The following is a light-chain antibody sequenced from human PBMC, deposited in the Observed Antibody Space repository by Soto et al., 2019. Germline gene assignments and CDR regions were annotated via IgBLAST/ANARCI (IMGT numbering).Light chain of an antibody. J-gene: IGKJ5*01. V-gene: IGKV3-20*01. CDR1: QSVGRSY. CDR2: SVS. CDR3: QQYDGSPIT. Sequence: DIVLTQSPGPLSLSPGERATLSCRSSQSVGRSYLAWYQQKPGQAPRLLISSVSKRATGIPDRFSGGGSGTDCTLTISRAEPEDVALYICQQYDGSPITFGQGTRLEIK.